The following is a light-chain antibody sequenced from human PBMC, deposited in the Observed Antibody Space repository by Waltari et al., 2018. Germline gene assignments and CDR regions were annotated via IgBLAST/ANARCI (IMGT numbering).Light chain of an antibody. CDR2: DAS. CDR3: QQYNNWPPWT. V-gene: IGKV3D-15*01. Sequence: ETVMTQSPDTLSVSPGERVTVSCRASQTVTTKLAWYQQEAGQAPRLLIYDASTRATGIPARFSGSGSGTEFTLTINSLQSEDSAVYFCQQYNNWPPWTFGQGTKVEIK. J-gene: IGKJ1*01. CDR1: QTVTTK.